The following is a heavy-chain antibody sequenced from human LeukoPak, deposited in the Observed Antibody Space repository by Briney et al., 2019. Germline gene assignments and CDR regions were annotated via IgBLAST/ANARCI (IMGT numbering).Heavy chain of an antibody. V-gene: IGHV3-21*01. D-gene: IGHD2-21*02. Sequence: KTGGSLRLSRAASGFTFSSYSMNWVRQAPGKGLEWVSSISSSSSYIYYADSVKGRFTISRDNAKNSLYLQMNSLRAEDTAVYYCARSIVLGGDFFSSGWHNYGMDVWGQGTTVTVSS. J-gene: IGHJ6*02. CDR3: ARSIVLGGDFFSSGWHNYGMDV. CDR2: ISSSSSYI. CDR1: GFTFSSYS.